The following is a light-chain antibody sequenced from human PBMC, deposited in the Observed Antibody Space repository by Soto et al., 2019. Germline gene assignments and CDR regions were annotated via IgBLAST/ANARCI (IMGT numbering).Light chain of an antibody. CDR3: QQYGSSTT. V-gene: IGKV3-20*01. Sequence: EIVLSQSPGTLSLSPGERATLSCRASQSVPNNHAAWYQQKSGQAPRPLMFGASLRAAGVPDRFRGSGSGTDFTLTISRLEPEDFAVYHCQQYGSSTTFGQGTKVDIK. CDR2: GAS. CDR1: QSVPNNH. J-gene: IGKJ1*01.